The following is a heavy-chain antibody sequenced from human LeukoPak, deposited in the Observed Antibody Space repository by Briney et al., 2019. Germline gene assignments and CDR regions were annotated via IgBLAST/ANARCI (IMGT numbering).Heavy chain of an antibody. J-gene: IGHJ6*03. CDR3: ARGLSVPGWFGYCYMDV. CDR2: IYYSGST. Sequence: PSETLSLTCTVSGGSISSYYWSWIRQPPGKGLEWIGYIYYSGSTNYNSSLKSRVTISLDTSKNQFSLRLSSVTAADTAVYYCARGLSVPGWFGYCYMDVWGKGTTVTVSS. V-gene: IGHV4-59*12. CDR1: GGSISSYY. D-gene: IGHD3-16*01.